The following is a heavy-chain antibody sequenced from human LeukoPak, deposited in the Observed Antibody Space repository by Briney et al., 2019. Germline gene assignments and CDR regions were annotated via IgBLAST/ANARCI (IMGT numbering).Heavy chain of an antibody. CDR2: INHSGST. D-gene: IGHD2-15*01. V-gene: IGHV4-34*01. CDR1: GGSFSGYY. J-gene: IGHJ6*02. CDR3: ARAVRAATNYYYGMDV. Sequence: PSHTLSLTCAVYGGSFSGYYWSWIRQPPGKGLEWIGEINHSGSTNYNPSLKSRVTISVDTSKNQFSLKLSSVTAADTAVYYCARAVRAATNYYYGMDVWGQGTTVTVSS.